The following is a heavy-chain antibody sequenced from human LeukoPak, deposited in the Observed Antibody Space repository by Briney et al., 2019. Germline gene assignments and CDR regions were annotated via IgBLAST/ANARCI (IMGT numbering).Heavy chain of an antibody. J-gene: IGHJ4*02. CDR2: INSDGRST. V-gene: IGHV3-74*01. Sequence: QPGGSLRLSCAASGFTFSRNWMHWVRQVPGKGLVWVSRINSDGRSTNYADSAKGRFTISRDNAKNTLYLQMNSLRAEDTAVYYCAVNGVAAYYFDYWGQGTLVTVSS. D-gene: IGHD2-15*01. CDR1: GFTFSRNW. CDR3: AVNGVAAYYFDY.